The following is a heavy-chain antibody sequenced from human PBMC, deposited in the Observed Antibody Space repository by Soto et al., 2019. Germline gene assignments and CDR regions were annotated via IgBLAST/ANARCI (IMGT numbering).Heavy chain of an antibody. CDR3: ARGQTRWLQNGGMDV. Sequence: QVQLVQSGAEVKKPGASVKVSCKASGYTFTSYDINWVRQAPGQGLEWMGWMNPNSGNTGYAQKFQGRVTMTRNTSVSTAYIERSSLRSADTAAYYCARGQTRWLQNGGMDVWGQGTTVTVSS. V-gene: IGHV1-8*01. CDR1: GYTFTSYD. CDR2: MNPNSGNT. J-gene: IGHJ6*02. D-gene: IGHD5-12*01.